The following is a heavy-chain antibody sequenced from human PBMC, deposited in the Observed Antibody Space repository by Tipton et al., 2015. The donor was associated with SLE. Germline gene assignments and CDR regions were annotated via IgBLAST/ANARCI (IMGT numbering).Heavy chain of an antibody. CDR2: ISSSSSYI. V-gene: IGHV3-21*04. CDR1: GFTFSSYS. CDR3: ARGPRSGYYYSWFDP. Sequence: SLRLSCATSGFTFSSYSMNWVRQAPGKGLEWVSSISSSSSYIYYADSVKGRFTISRDNAKNSLYLQMNSLRAEDTAVYYCARGPRSGYYYSWFDPWGQGTLVTVSS. J-gene: IGHJ5*02. D-gene: IGHD3-22*01.